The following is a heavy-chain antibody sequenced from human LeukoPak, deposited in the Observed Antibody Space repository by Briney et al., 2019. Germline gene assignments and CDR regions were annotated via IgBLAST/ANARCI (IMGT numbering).Heavy chain of an antibody. V-gene: IGHV1-46*01. CDR1: GYTFTKYY. D-gene: IGHD1-26*01. Sequence: GASVKVSCKASGYTFTKYYIHWVRQAPGQGLEWMGMINPSDGATTYAQRFQGRVTMTRDMSTTTVYVDLRSLRSEDTAVYFCARGQGGGMSGNLGGLFASYYTYYYMDVWGRGTTVTVSS. CDR2: INPSDGAT. J-gene: IGHJ6*03. CDR3: ARGQGGGMSGNLGGLFASYYTYYYMDV.